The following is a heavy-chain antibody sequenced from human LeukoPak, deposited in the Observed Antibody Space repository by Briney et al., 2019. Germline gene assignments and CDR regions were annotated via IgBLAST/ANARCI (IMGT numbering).Heavy chain of an antibody. D-gene: IGHD6-19*01. CDR2: IGRSGATA. CDR3: GLSSMNPSYYYGIDV. CDR1: GFIFSDYY. Sequence: NPGGSLRLSCAASGFIFSDYYMTWIRQAPGKGLDWVSYIGRSGATAFYADSVKGRFTMSRDNARNSLHLQMNDLRPEDSAVYYCGLSSMNPSYYYGIDVWGQGTTVRVSS. J-gene: IGHJ6*02. V-gene: IGHV3-11*01.